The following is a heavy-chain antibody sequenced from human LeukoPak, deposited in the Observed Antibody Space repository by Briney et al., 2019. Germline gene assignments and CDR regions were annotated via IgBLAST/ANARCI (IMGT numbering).Heavy chain of an antibody. D-gene: IGHD3-16*02. J-gene: IGHJ6*03. V-gene: IGHV1-24*01. CDR3: ATVGVIHWYMDV. CDR1: GYTLTELS. CDR2: FDPEDGET. Sequence: ASVKVSCKVSGYTLTELSMHWVRQAPGKGLEWMGGFDPEDGETIYAQKFQGRVTMTEDTSTDTAYMELSSLRSEDTAVYYCATVGVIHWYMDVWGKGTTVTVSS.